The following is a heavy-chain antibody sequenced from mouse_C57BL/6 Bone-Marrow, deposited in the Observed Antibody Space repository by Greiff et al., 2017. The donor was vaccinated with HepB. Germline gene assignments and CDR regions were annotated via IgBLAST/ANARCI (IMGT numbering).Heavy chain of an antibody. V-gene: IGHV5-17*01. CDR2: ISSGSSTI. J-gene: IGHJ1*03. Sequence: EVKLMESGGGLVKPGGSLKLSCAASGFTFSDYGMHWVRQAPEKGLEWVAYISSGSSTIYYADTVKGRFTISRDNAKNTLFLQMTSLRSEDTAMYYCARKSITTVVPYWYFDVWGTGTTVTVSS. CDR1: GFTFSDYG. D-gene: IGHD1-1*01. CDR3: ARKSITTVVPYWYFDV.